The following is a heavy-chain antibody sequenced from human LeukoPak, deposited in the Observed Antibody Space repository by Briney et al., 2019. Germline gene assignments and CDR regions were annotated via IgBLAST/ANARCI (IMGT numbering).Heavy chain of an antibody. CDR2: MNPNSGNT. CDR3: ARALIAAAAPDY. J-gene: IGHJ4*02. CDR1: GYTFTSYD. D-gene: IGHD6-13*01. V-gene: IGHV1-8*03. Sequence: ASVKVSCKASGYTFTSYDINWVRQATGQGLEWMGWMNPNSGNTGYAQKFQGRVTITRNTSISTAYMELSSLRSEDTAVYYCARALIAAAAPDYWGQGTLVTVSS.